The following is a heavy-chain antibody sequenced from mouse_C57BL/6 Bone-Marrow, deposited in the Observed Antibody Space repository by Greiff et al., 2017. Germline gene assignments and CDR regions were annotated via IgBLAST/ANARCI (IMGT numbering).Heavy chain of an antibody. D-gene: IGHD2-4*01. CDR1: GYTFTSYW. CDR2: IDPSDSYT. J-gene: IGHJ3*01. CDR3: ARKGIYDYDGGFAY. V-gene: IGHV1-69*01. Sequence: QVQLQQLGAELVMPGASVKLSCKASGYTFTSYWMHWVKQRPGQGLEWIGEIDPSDSYTNYNQKFKGKSTLTVDKSSSTAYMQLSSLTSEDSAVYYCARKGIYDYDGGFAYWGQGTLVTVSA.